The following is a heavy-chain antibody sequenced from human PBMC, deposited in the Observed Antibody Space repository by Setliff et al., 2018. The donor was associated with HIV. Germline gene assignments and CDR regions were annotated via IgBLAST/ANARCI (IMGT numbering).Heavy chain of an antibody. CDR2: IRSKAYGGTT. J-gene: IGHJ4*02. V-gene: IGHV3-49*04. CDR3: TSARDFWSGYYTVPYYFHY. Sequence: PGGSLRLSCTASGFTFGDYTMSWVRQAPGKVLEWVGFIRSKAYGGTTEYAASVKGRFTISRDESKSISYLQMNSLKTEDTAVYSCTSARDFWSGYYTVPYYFHYWGQGTLVTVSS. D-gene: IGHD3-3*01. CDR1: GFTFGDYT.